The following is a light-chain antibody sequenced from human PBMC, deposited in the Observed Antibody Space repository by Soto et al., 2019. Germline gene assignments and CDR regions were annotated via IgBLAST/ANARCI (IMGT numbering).Light chain of an antibody. V-gene: IGKV1-5*03. J-gene: IGKJ1*01. CDR1: QTISSW. CDR2: KAS. CDR3: QHCNSYSEA. Sequence: DIQMTQSPSTLSGSVGDRVTTTCRASQTISSWLAWYQQKPGKAPKLLIYKASTLKSGVPSRFSGSGSGTEFTLTISSLQPDDFATYYCQHCNSYSEAFGQGTKVDIK.